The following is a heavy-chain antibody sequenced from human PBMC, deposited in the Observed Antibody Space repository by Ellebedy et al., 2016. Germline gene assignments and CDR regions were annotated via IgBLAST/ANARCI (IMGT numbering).Heavy chain of an antibody. V-gene: IGHV4-38-2*01. CDR3: ARASEGEEWLRKVYWFDP. CDR1: GGSFSGYY. Sequence: SETLSPTXAVYGGSFSGYYWGWIRQPPGKGLEWIGSIYHSGSTYYNQTLKSRVTISVDTSKNQFSLKLSSVTAADTAVYYCARASEGEEWLRKVYWFDPWGQGTLVTVSS. CDR2: IYHSGST. D-gene: IGHD5-12*01. J-gene: IGHJ5*02.